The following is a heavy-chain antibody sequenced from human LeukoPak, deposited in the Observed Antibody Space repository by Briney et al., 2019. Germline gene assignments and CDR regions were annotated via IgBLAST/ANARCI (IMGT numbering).Heavy chain of an antibody. V-gene: IGHV4-39*01. CDR3: AGRSRGSSSLWFAP. D-gene: IGHD6-6*01. J-gene: IGHJ5*02. Sequence: PSETLSLICTVSGGSISSSSYYWGWIRQPPGKGLEWIGSIYYSGSTYYNPSLKSRVTISVYTSKNQFSLKLSSVTAADTAVYYCAGRSRGSSSLWFAPWGQGTLVPVSS. CDR1: GGSISSSSYY. CDR2: IYYSGST.